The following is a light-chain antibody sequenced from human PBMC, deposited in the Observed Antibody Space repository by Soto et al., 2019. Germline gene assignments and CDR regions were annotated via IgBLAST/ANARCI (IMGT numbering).Light chain of an antibody. CDR1: QSFRGL. J-gene: IGKJ5*01. CDR2: DAY. V-gene: IGKV3-11*01. Sequence: VLTQAPVTLSPAARERATLSGRASQSFRGLLAWSQQKPGQAPRLLIYDAYNRATGIPPRFSGSGSGTDFTLTISSLEPEDSAVYYCQQRHMWPITFGQGTRLEI. CDR3: QQRHMWPIT.